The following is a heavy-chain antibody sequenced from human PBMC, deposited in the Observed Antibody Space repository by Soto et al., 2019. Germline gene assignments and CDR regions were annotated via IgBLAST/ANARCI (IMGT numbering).Heavy chain of an antibody. CDR2: FDPEDGET. Sequence: AASVKVSCKVSGYTLTELSMHWLRQSPGKGLEWMGGFDPEDGETIYAQKFQGRVTMTEDTSTDTAYMELSSLRSEDTAVYYCATDFQPSPGVVDLDYWGQGTLVTVSS. CDR1: GYTLTELS. CDR3: ATDFQPSPGVVDLDY. V-gene: IGHV1-24*01. D-gene: IGHD2-15*01. J-gene: IGHJ4*02.